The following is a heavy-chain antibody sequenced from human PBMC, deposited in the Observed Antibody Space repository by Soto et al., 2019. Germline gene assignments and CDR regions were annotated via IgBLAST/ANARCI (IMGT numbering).Heavy chain of an antibody. V-gene: IGHV1-2*02. CDR3: AREVLFQGSVDY. D-gene: IGHD3-10*01. CDR1: GYSFTGYS. Sequence: ASVKVSCKTSGYSFTGYSVHWVRQAPGHGPEWMGWINPKSGGTKYAQKFQGRVTMTRDTSISTVFMELSRVSSDDTAVYYCAREVLFQGSVDYWGQGTLVTVSS. J-gene: IGHJ4*02. CDR2: INPKSGGT.